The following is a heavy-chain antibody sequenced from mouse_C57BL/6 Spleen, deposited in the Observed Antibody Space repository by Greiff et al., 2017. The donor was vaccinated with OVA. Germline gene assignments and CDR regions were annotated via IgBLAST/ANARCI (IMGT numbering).Heavy chain of an antibody. Sequence: LQEFGAELVRPGASVTLSCKASGYTFTDYEMHWVKQTPLHDLESIGAIDPETGGTAYNQKFKGKAILTADKSSSTAYMELRRLTSEDSAVYYCTRGGSNYPAMDHWGQGTSETVSS. CDR2: IDPETGGT. CDR1: GYTFTDYE. V-gene: IGHV1-15*01. CDR3: TRGGSNYPAMDH. J-gene: IGHJ4*01. D-gene: IGHD2-5*01.